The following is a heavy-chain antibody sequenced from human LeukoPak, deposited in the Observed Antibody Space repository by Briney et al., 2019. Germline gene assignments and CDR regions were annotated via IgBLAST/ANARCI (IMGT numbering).Heavy chain of an antibody. Sequence: GGSLRLSRAASGFTLSSNWMHWVRQAPGKGLVWVSRINPDGSTTTYADSVKGRFTISRDNARKMLFLQMNSLRAEDTAVYYCVRSRSGSLSDWGRGTLVTVSS. CDR2: INPDGSTT. D-gene: IGHD1-26*01. V-gene: IGHV3-74*01. CDR3: VRSRSGSLSD. J-gene: IGHJ4*02. CDR1: GFTLSSNW.